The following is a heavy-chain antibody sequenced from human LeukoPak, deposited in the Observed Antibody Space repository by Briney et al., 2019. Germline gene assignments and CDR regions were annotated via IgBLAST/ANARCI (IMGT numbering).Heavy chain of an antibody. V-gene: IGHV3-30-3*01. J-gene: IGHJ4*02. Sequence: GRSLRLSCAASGFTFSSYAMHWVRQAPGKGLEWVAVISYDGSNKYYADSVKGRFTISRDNSKNTLYLQMNSLRAEDTAVYYCARFYTAMVDYWGQGTLVTVSS. CDR2: ISYDGSNK. CDR1: GFTFSSYA. CDR3: ARFYTAMVDY. D-gene: IGHD5-18*01.